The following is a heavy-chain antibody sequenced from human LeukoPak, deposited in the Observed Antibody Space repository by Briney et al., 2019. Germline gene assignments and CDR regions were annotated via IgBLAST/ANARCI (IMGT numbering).Heavy chain of an antibody. CDR3: AKNYESGRGVPYAMDV. J-gene: IGHJ6*02. Sequence: GGSLRLSCAASGFTFGSYAMRWVRQAPGKGLEWVSAIGSGSGGTTIYADSVKGRFTISRDNSRNTLYLQMTSLRGEDTAVYYCAKNYESGRGVPYAMDVWGQGTTVTVSS. D-gene: IGHD3-10*01. CDR1: GFTFGSYA. CDR2: IGSGSGGTT. V-gene: IGHV3-23*01.